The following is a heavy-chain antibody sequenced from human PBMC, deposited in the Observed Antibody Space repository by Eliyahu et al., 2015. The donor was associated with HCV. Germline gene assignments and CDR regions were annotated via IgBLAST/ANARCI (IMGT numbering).Heavy chain of an antibody. V-gene: IGHV3-7*03. CDR1: GFTFSDSW. CDR3: GRDWAYSAFDY. J-gene: IGHJ4*02. D-gene: IGHD2-15*01. CDR2: INPDGSEK. Sequence: EVHLVQSGGGLVQPGGSLRLSCXAXGFTFSDSWMAWVRQVPRGRGLERVAGINPDGSEKFYLDSVKGRFTISRDNVRNSLYLQLSGLRHGDTAVYYCGRDWAYSAFDYWGQGTLVSVSS.